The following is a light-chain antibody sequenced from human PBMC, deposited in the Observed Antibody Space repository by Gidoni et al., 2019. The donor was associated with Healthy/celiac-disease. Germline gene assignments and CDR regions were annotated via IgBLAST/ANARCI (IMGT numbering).Light chain of an antibody. Sequence: QSVLTQPPSASGTPGQRVTIPCSGSSSKIGSNYVYWYQQLPGTAPKLLIYRNNQRPSGVPDRFSGSKSGTSASLAISGLRSEDEADYYCAAWDDSLSGHWVFGGGTKLTVL. CDR2: RNN. V-gene: IGLV1-47*01. J-gene: IGLJ3*02. CDR3: AAWDDSLSGHWV. CDR1: SSKIGSNY.